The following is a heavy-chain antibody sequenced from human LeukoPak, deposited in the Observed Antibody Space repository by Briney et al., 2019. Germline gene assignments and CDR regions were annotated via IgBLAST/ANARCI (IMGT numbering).Heavy chain of an antibody. V-gene: IGHV4-34*01. J-gene: IGHJ3*01. Sequence: SETLSLTCAVYGGSFSGYSWNWIRQPPGKGLEWIGDTSHSGNTNYNPSLESRVTISVATSRRQFSLMLHSVTAADTAVYFCARKYCTTIRCSYGFDLWGHGTMVSDSS. CDR1: GGSFSGYS. CDR3: ARKYCTTIRCSYGFDL. D-gene: IGHD2-8*01. CDR2: TSHSGNT.